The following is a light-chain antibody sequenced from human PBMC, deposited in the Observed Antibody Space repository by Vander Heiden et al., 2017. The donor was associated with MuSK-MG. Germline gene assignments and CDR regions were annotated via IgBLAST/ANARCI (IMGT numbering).Light chain of an antibody. Sequence: ITLTPSPSSLSASVGDRVTITCRASQDISIWVAWYQQKPGKAPNLLIYKASDLESGVPSRFGGSGSGTEFTLTISSLQPDDFATYYCQQYNSYPYTFGQGTKLEIK. J-gene: IGKJ2*01. CDR1: QDISIW. CDR3: QQYNSYPYT. CDR2: KAS. V-gene: IGKV1-5*03.